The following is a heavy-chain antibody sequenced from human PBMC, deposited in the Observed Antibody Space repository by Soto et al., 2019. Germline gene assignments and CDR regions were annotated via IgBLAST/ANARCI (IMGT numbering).Heavy chain of an antibody. Sequence: QLQLQESGPGLVKPSETLSLTCTVSGGSISSSSYYWGWIRQPPGKGLEWIGSIYYSGSTYYNPSLKSRVTISVDTSKNQFSLKLSSVTAADTAVYYCATSLRSEYQLPNYWGQGTLVTVSS. D-gene: IGHD2-2*01. CDR2: IYYSGST. CDR1: GGSISSSSYY. J-gene: IGHJ4*02. V-gene: IGHV4-39*01. CDR3: ATSLRSEYQLPNY.